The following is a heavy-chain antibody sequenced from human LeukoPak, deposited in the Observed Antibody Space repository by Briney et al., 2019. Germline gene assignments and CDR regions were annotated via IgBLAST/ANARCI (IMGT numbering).Heavy chain of an antibody. CDR3: ARKTGDD. J-gene: IGHJ4*02. CDR2: IKSDGSDT. D-gene: IGHD1-1*01. Sequence: GGSLRLSCAASGFTFSTYWMHWVRQAPGEGLVWVSRIKSDGSDTSYADSVKGRFTISRDNAKNSLFLQMNSLRVEDTAVYYCARKTGDDWGQGILVTVSS. CDR1: GFTFSTYW. V-gene: IGHV3-74*01.